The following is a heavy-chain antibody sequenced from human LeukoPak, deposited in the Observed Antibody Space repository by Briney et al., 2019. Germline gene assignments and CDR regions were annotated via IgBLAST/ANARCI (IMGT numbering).Heavy chain of an antibody. Sequence: ASVKVSCKASGYTFTGYYMHWVRQAPGQGLEWMGWINPNSGGTNYAQKFQGRVTMTRDTSISTAYMELSRLRSDDTAVYYCAKVTGGSYYVAWDLNDYWGQGTLVTVSS. CDR3: AKVTGGSYYVAWDLNDY. D-gene: IGHD1-26*01. J-gene: IGHJ4*02. CDR2: INPNSGGT. V-gene: IGHV1-2*02. CDR1: GYTFTGYY.